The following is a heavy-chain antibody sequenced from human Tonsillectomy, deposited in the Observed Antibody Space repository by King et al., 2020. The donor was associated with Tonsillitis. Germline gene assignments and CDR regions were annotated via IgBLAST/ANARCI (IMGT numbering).Heavy chain of an antibody. J-gene: IGHJ4*02. V-gene: IGHV3-74*01. CDR3: ARGGYYYFDY. CDR1: GFTFSSSW. CDR2: MNGDGETT. D-gene: IGHD3-10*01. Sequence: EVQLQESGGGLVQPGGSLRLSCAASGFTFSSSWMHWVRQTPGKGLVWVSRMNGDGETTNYADSVRGRLTLSSDNAKNTLDLQLNSLRDEDTAVYYCARGGYYYFDYWGQGTLVTVSS.